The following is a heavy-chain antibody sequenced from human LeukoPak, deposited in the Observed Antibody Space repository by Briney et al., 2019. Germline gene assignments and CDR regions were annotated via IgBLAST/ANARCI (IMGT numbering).Heavy chain of an antibody. CDR3: AGENHFRGENSRFRDP. CDR1: GGTFSGYT. CDR2: IIPMLGIA. Sequence: SVKVSCKASGGTFSGYTISWVRQAPGQGLEWMGRIIPMLGIANYAQKFQGRVTITADKSTSTAYMELSSLRSEDTAVYYCAGENHFRGENSRFRDPWGQGTLVTVSS. D-gene: IGHD3-3*01. V-gene: IGHV1-69*02. J-gene: IGHJ5*02.